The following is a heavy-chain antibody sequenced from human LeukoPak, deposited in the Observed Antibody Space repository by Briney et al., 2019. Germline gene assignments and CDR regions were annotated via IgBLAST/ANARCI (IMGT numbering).Heavy chain of an antibody. CDR2: INPSGGST. D-gene: IGHD1-26*01. Sequence: ASVRVSCKASGYTFTSYYMHWVRQAPGQGLEWMGIINPSGGSTSYAQKFQGRVTMTRDTSTSTVYMELSSLRSEDTAVYYCASNIVGAYHGVYWGQGTLVTVSS. J-gene: IGHJ4*02. V-gene: IGHV1-46*01. CDR3: ASNIVGAYHGVY. CDR1: GYTFTSYY.